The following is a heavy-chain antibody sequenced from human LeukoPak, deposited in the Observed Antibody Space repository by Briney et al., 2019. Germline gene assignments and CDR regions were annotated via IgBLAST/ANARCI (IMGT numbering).Heavy chain of an antibody. D-gene: IGHD3-16*02. CDR1: GYTFTSYD. CDR2: IIPILGIA. J-gene: IGHJ4*02. Sequence: SVKVSCKASGYTFTSYDLSWVRQAPGQGLEWMGRIIPILGIANYAQKFQGRVTITADKSTSTAYMELSSLRSEDTAVYYCARGEDYDYVWGSYRYTFFDYWGQGTLVTVSS. CDR3: ARGEDYDYVWGSYRYTFFDY. V-gene: IGHV1-69*04.